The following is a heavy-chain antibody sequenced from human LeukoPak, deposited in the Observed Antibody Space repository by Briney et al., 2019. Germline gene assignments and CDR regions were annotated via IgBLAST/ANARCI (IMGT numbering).Heavy chain of an antibody. V-gene: IGHV3-53*01. CDR2: RYGYGKT. Sequence: PGGSLRLSCAASGFSISSNHASWVRQAPGKGLEWVSVRYGYGKTYYADFVKGRFTISRDSSKNTLYLQMNSLRVEDTAVYYCATGSEYSTGWVEDWGRGTLVTVSS. J-gene: IGHJ4*02. CDR1: GFSISSNH. D-gene: IGHD6-19*01. CDR3: ATGSEYSTGWVED.